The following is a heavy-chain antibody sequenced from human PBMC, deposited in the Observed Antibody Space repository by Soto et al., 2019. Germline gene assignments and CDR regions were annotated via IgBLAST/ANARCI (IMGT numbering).Heavy chain of an antibody. J-gene: IGHJ6*03. Sequence: GGSLRLSCAASGFTFSSYAMSWVRQAPGKGLEWVSAISGSGGSTYYADSVKGRFTISRDNSKNTLYLQMNSLRAEDTAVYYCAKDQRMWIPPSIKAAYYYYYYMDVWGKGTTVTVSS. CDR3: AKDQRMWIPPSIKAAYYYYYYMDV. CDR2: ISGSGGST. D-gene: IGHD5-18*01. V-gene: IGHV3-23*01. CDR1: GFTFSSYA.